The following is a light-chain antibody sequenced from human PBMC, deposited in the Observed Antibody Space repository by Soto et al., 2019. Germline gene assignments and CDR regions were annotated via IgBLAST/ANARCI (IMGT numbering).Light chain of an antibody. V-gene: IGKV3-20*01. CDR2: GAS. J-gene: IGKJ4*01. Sequence: EIVLTKSPGTLYLSPGERATLSCRASESVRDNYLAWYQQRSGQAPRLVIYGASSRASAVPDRFSGSGSGAYFTLTISRLEREDVEVNDLQQCGSSPLTFGGGTKVEIK. CDR3: QQCGSSPLT. CDR1: ESVRDNY.